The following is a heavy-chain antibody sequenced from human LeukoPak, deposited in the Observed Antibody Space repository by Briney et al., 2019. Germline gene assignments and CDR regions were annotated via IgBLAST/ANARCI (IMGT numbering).Heavy chain of an antibody. V-gene: IGHV1-8*01. D-gene: IGHD1-7*01. Sequence: ASVKVSCKASGYTFTSYDINWMRQATGQGLEWMGWMNPNSGNTGYAQKFQGRVTMTRNTSISTAYMELSSLRSEDTAVYYCARVGYNWNFFHYYYYMDVWGKGTTVTVSS. CDR2: MNPNSGNT. J-gene: IGHJ6*03. CDR1: GYTFTSYD. CDR3: ARVGYNWNFFHYYYYMDV.